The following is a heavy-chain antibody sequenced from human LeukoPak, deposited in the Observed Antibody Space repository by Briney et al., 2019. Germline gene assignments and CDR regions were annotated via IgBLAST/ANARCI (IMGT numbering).Heavy chain of an antibody. CDR3: ARTYSIGWSLGVFDI. D-gene: IGHD6-19*01. CDR2: IYYSGST. Sequence: PSQTLSLTCTVSGGSISSGGYYWSWIRQHPGKGLEWIGYIYYSGSTYYNPSLKSRVTISVDTSKNQFSLKLSSVTAADTAVYYCARTYSIGWSLGVFDIWGQGTRVTVSS. CDR1: GGSISSGGYY. J-gene: IGHJ3*02. V-gene: IGHV4-31*03.